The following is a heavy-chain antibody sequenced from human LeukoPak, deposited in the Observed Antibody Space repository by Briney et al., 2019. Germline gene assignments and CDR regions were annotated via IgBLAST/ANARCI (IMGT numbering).Heavy chain of an antibody. Sequence: GRSLRLSCAASGFTFSSYAMHWVRQAPGKGLEWVAVISYDGSNKYYADSVKGRFTISRDNSKNTLYLQMNSLRAEDTAVYYCARDYLDYWGQGTLVTVSS. V-gene: IGHV3-30-3*01. CDR2: ISYDGSNK. J-gene: IGHJ4*02. CDR1: GFTFSSYA. CDR3: ARDYLDY.